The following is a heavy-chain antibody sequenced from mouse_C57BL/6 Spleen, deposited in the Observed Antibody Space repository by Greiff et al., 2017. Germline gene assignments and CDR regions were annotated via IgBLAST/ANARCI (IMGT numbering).Heavy chain of an antibody. Sequence: EVKLEESGPELVKPGASVKISCKASGYSFTGYYMHWVKQSHGNILDWIGYIYPYNGVSSYNQKFKGKATLTVDKSSSTAYMELRSLTSEDSAVYYCAHYYGSSSGGFYWYFDVWGTGTTVTVSS. V-gene: IGHV1-31*01. CDR3: AHYYGSSSGGFYWYFDV. D-gene: IGHD1-1*01. CDR2: IYPYNGVS. CDR1: GYSFTGYY. J-gene: IGHJ1*03.